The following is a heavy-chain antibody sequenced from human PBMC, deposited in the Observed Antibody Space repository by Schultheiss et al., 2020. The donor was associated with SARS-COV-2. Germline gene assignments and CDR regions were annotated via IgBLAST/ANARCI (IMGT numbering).Heavy chain of an antibody. CDR2: ISSSSSYI. CDR3: TVLDSGVMIS. D-gene: IGHD3-16*01. CDR1: GFTFSSYS. J-gene: IGHJ5*02. V-gene: IGHV3-21*01. Sequence: GESLKISCAASGFTFSSYSMNWVRQAPGMGLEWVSSISSSSSYIYYADSVKGRFTISRDNAKNSLYLQMNSLRAEDTAVFYCTVLDSGVMISWGQGTLVTVSS.